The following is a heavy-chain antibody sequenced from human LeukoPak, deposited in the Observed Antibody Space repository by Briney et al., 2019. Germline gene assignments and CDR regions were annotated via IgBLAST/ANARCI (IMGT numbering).Heavy chain of an antibody. J-gene: IGHJ6*03. D-gene: IGHD2-21*01. CDR1: GYSISSGYY. CDR2: IYHSGST. Sequence: SETLSLTCAVSGYSISSGYYWGWIRQPPGKGLEWIGSIYHSGSTYYNPSPKSRVTISVDTSKNQFSLKLSSVTAADTAVYYCARHSYYYYYYMDVWGKGTTVTVSS. CDR3: ARHSYYYYYYMDV. V-gene: IGHV4-38-2*01.